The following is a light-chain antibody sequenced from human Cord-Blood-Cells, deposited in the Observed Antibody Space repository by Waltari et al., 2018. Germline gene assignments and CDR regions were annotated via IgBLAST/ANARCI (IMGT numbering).Light chain of an antibody. V-gene: IGLV2-23*03. CDR1: SSAVGCYNL. J-gene: IGLJ2*01. CDR3: CSYAGSSTFVV. CDR2: EGS. Sequence: QSALTQPASVSGSPGQSITISCTGTSSAVGCYNLVSWYQQHPGKAPKLMIYEGSKRPSGVSNRFSGSKSGNTASLTISGLQAEDEADYYCCSYAGSSTFVVFGGGTKLTVI.